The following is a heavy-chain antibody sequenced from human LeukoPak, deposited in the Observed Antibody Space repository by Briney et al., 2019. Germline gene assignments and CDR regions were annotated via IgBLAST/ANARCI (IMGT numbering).Heavy chain of an antibody. V-gene: IGHV5-51*03. Sequence: GESLKISCKGSGYSFTSYWIGWVRQMPGKGLEWMGIIYPGDSDTRYSPSFQGQVTISADKSISTAYLQWSSLKASDTAMYYCAGRYYGSGSGYYFDYWGQGTLVTVSS. CDR3: AGRYYGSGSGYYFDY. CDR1: GYSFTSYW. D-gene: IGHD3-10*01. CDR2: IYPGDSDT. J-gene: IGHJ4*02.